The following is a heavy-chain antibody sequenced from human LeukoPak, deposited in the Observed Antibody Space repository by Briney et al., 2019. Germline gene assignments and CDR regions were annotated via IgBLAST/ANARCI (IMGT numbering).Heavy chain of an antibody. CDR1: GGSGRSGNYF. D-gene: IGHD3-9*01. V-gene: IGHV4-61*01. CDR3: ARVDWWFDIMTGWPAITNNGMDV. J-gene: IGHJ6*02. Sequence: SETLSLTCTVAGGSGRSGNYFWSWIRQSPGKGLEWIGYIYFRGNTKDSPALESRVTISEDPSKNQFSLRLTSLTAADTAVYYCARVDWWFDIMTGWPAITNNGMDVWGQGTTVIVSS. CDR2: IYFRGNT.